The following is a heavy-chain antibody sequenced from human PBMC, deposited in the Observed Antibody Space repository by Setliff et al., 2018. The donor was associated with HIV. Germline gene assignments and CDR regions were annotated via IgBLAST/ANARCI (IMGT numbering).Heavy chain of an antibody. Sequence: QAGGSLRLSCAASGFTFSSYAMHWVRQAPGKGLEWVAVISYDGSNKYYADSVKGRFTISRDNSKNTLYLQMNSLRVEDTAVYYCTKTMYSSRWSGFDYWGQGTPVTVSS. CDR2: ISYDGSNK. CDR1: GFTFSSYA. D-gene: IGHD6-13*01. CDR3: TKTMYSSRWSGFDY. V-gene: IGHV3-30*01. J-gene: IGHJ4*02.